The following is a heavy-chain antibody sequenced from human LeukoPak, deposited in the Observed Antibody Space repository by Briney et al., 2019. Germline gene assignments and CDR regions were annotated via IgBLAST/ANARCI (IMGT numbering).Heavy chain of an antibody. CDR3: ARIEMATIGGDYYFDY. CDR2: IYHSGST. Sequence: SETLSLTCTVSGYSIGSGYYWGWIRQPPGKGLEWIGSIYHSGSTYYNPSLKSRVTISVDTSKNQFSLKLSSVTAADTAVYYCARIEMATIGGDYYFDYWGQGTLVTVSS. D-gene: IGHD5-24*01. V-gene: IGHV4-38-2*02. J-gene: IGHJ4*02. CDR1: GYSIGSGYY.